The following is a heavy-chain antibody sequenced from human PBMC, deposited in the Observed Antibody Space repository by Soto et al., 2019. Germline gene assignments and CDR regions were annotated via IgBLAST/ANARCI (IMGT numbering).Heavy chain of an antibody. CDR1: VFTFSYYY. Sequence: SLRLSCSSSVFTFSYYYMSWIRQAPGKGLEWVSDISSSGSTIYYADSVKGRFTISRDNAKNTLYLQMNSLRAEDTAVYYCAKAHYDSSGYPMDYWGQGTLVTVSS. CDR3: AKAHYDSSGYPMDY. CDR2: ISSSGSTI. D-gene: IGHD3-22*01. V-gene: IGHV3-11*01. J-gene: IGHJ4*02.